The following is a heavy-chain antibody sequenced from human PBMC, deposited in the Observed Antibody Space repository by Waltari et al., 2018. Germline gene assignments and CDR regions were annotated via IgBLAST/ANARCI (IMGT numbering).Heavy chain of an antibody. J-gene: IGHJ4*02. CDR3: ARASTPFDY. D-gene: IGHD4-17*01. CDR2: IKQDGSEE. CDR1: GFTFSSYW. V-gene: IGHV3-7*01. Sequence: EVQLVESGGGLVQPGGSLRLSCAASGFTFSSYWMSWVRQAPGKGLEWVANIKQDGSEEYYVDSGKGRFTRSRDKAKNALYLQMNSLRAEDTAVYYCARASTPFDYGGQGTLVTVSS.